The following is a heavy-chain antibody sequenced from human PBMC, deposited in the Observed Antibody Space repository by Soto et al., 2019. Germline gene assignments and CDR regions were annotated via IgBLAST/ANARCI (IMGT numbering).Heavy chain of an antibody. CDR1: GASMNSYH. CDR3: ARDQGVAAAGITWFDP. V-gene: IGHV4-4*07. CDR2: IHSSGST. D-gene: IGHD6-13*01. J-gene: IGHJ5*02. Sequence: SETLSLTCTVSGASMNSYHWSWIRQPAGKGLEWIGHIHSSGSTNYNPSLKSRVTMSVDTSKNQFSLRLMSLTAADTAVYYCARDQGVAAAGITWFDPWGQGSLVTSPQ.